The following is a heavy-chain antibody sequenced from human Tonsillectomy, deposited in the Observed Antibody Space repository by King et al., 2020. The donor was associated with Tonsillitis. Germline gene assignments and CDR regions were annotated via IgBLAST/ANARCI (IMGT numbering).Heavy chain of an antibody. V-gene: IGHV3-7*03. CDR1: GFTFSNYW. CDR2: IQQDGSEK. J-gene: IGHJ4*02. CDR3: ASDSGVLPFDS. Sequence: VQLVESGGGLVQPGGSLRLSCAASGFTFSNYWMSWVRQAPGKGLEWVANIQQDGSEKYYVDSVKGRFTISRDNAKNSLYLQMNTLRAEDTAVYYCASDSGVLPFDSWGQGTLVTVSS. D-gene: IGHD3-10*01.